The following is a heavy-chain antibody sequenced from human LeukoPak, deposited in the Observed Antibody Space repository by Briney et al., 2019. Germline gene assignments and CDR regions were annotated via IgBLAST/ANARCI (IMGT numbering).Heavy chain of an antibody. CDR3: ATHYGSGGYGAFDI. V-gene: IGHV3-20*04. D-gene: IGHD3-10*01. CDR2: INWNGGST. Sequence: PGGSLRLSCAASGFTFDVYGMSWVRQAPGKGLEWVSGINWNGGSTGYADSVKGRFTISRDNAKNSLYLQMNSLRAEDTALYYCATHYGSGGYGAFDIWGQGTMVTVSS. CDR1: GFTFDVYG. J-gene: IGHJ3*02.